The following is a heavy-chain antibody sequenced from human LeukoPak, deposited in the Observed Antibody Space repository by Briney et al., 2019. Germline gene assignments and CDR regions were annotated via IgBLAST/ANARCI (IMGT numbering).Heavy chain of an antibody. CDR3: ARGSLIPFDY. J-gene: IGHJ4*02. Sequence: ASETLSLTCTVSGGSISSYYWSWIRQPPGKGLEWIGYIHYSGSTDNNPSLKRRVTISVDTSKNQFSLKLSSVTAADTAVYYCARGSLIPFDYWGQGTLVTVSS. CDR1: GGSISSYY. D-gene: IGHD2-8*01. V-gene: IGHV4-59*01. CDR2: IHYSGST.